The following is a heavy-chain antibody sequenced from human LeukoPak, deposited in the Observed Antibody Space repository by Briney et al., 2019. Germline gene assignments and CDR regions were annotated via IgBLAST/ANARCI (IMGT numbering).Heavy chain of an antibody. CDR3: ARGRLTGNWFDP. V-gene: IGHV1-2*02. Sequence: SVXXXCXASGYTFTGYYMHWVRQAPGQGXXGXGWINPNSGDTNSAQKFQGRVAMTRDTSITTAYMELSSLRSEDTAVYYCARGRLTGNWFDPWGQGTLVTVSS. CDR1: GYTFTGYY. CDR2: INPNSGDT. J-gene: IGHJ5*02. D-gene: IGHD1-14*01.